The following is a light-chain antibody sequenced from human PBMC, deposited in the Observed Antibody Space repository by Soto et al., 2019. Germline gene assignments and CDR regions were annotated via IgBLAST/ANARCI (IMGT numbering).Light chain of an antibody. CDR3: SSYTSSSPDV. Sequence: QSALTQPASVSGSPGQSITISCTGTSSDVGGYNYVSWYQQHPGKAPKLMIYEVSNRPSGVSNRFSGSKSGNTASLTISGLQAEDAADYYCSSYTSSSPDVFGTGTKLTVL. CDR1: SSDVGGYNY. CDR2: EVS. J-gene: IGLJ1*01. V-gene: IGLV2-14*01.